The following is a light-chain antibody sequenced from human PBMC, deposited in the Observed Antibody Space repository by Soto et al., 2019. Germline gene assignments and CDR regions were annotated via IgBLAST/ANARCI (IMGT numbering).Light chain of an antibody. J-gene: IGLJ2*01. Sequence: QSVLTQPRSVSGSPGQSVTISCTGTSSDVGAYNFVSWYQHNPGKAPKLMIFDVSARPSGVPDRLSGSKSANTASLTISGLQTEDEADYYCCSYAGTYIPLFGGGTKLTVL. V-gene: IGLV2-11*01. CDR2: DVS. CDR3: CSYAGTYIPL. CDR1: SSDVGAYNF.